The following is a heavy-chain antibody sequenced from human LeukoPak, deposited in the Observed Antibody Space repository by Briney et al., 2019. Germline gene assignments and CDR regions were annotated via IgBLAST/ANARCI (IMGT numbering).Heavy chain of an antibody. J-gene: IGHJ4*02. Sequence: PGGSLRLSCAASGFTFNNYAMSWVRQAPGKGLKWVSAILGSGRSAYYADSVKGRFTISRDNSKNSLFLQMNSLRVEDTALYYCSKWGDYDVLTGYYDSDFWGQGTLVTVSA. CDR2: ILGSGRSA. V-gene: IGHV3-23*01. CDR3: SKWGDYDVLTGYYDSDF. CDR1: GFTFNNYA. D-gene: IGHD3-9*01.